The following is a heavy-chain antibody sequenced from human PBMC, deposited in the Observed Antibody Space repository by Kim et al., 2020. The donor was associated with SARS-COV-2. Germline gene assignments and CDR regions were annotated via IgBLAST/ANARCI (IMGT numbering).Heavy chain of an antibody. D-gene: IGHD4-17*01. V-gene: IGHV5-10-1*01. Sequence: GESLKISCKGSGYSFTSYWISWVRQMPGKGLEWMGRIDPSDSYTNYSPSFQGHVTISADKSISTAYLQWSSLKASDTAMYYCARQAYGDSNWFDPWGQGTLVTVSS. CDR2: IDPSDSYT. J-gene: IGHJ5*02. CDR3: ARQAYGDSNWFDP. CDR1: GYSFTSYW.